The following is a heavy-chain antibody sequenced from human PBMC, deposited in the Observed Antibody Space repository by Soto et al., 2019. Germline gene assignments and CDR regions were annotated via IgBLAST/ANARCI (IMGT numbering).Heavy chain of an antibody. D-gene: IGHD3-3*01. CDR1: GYTFTSYG. Sequence: ASLKVSCNASGYTFTSYGISWVLQAPGQGLEWMGWISAYNGNTNYAQKLQGRVTMTTDTSTSTAYMELRSLRSDDTAVYYCARDKDDTYYDFWSGYRPFDYWGQGTLVTVSS. V-gene: IGHV1-18*01. J-gene: IGHJ4*02. CDR2: ISAYNGNT. CDR3: ARDKDDTYYDFWSGYRPFDY.